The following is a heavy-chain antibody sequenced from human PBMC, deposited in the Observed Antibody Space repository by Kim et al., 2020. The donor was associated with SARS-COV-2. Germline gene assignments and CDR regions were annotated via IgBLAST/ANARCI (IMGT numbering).Heavy chain of an antibody. CDR3: TTAPEENYYYYMDV. CDR2: IKSKTDGGTT. V-gene: IGHV3-15*01. CDR1: GFTFTNAW. Sequence: GGSLRLSCAASGFTFTNAWMSWVRQAPGKGLEWVGRIKSKTDGGTTDYAAPVKGRFTISRDDSKNTLYLQMNSLKTEDTAVYYCTTAPEENYYYYMDVWGKGTTVTVSS. J-gene: IGHJ6*03.